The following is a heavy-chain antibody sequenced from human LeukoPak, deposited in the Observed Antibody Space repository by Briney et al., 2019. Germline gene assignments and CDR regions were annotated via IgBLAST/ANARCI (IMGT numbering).Heavy chain of an antibody. CDR1: GYSFTSYG. CDR3: ARELTADQPYGDYPIYYYYGMDV. J-gene: IGHJ6*02. D-gene: IGHD4-17*01. CDR2: ISAYNGNT. V-gene: IGHV1-18*01. Sequence: GESLKISCKGSGYSFTSYGISWVRQAPGQGLEWMGWISAYNGNTNYAQKLQGRVTMTTDTSTSTAYMELRSLRSDDTAVYYCARELTADQPYGDYPIYYYYGMDVWGQGTTVTVSS.